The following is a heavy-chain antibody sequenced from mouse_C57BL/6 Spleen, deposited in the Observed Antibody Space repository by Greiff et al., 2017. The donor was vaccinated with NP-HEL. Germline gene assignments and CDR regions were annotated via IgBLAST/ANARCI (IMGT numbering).Heavy chain of an antibody. J-gene: IGHJ4*01. CDR2: FYPGSGSI. CDR1: GYTFTEYT. Sequence: LQESGAELVKPGASVKLSSKASGYTFTEYTIHWVKQRSGQGLEWIGWFYPGSGSIKYNEKFKDKATLTADKSSSTVYMELSRLTSEDSAVYFGARHEKAYGSSYAMDYWGQGTSVTVSS. V-gene: IGHV1-62-2*01. CDR3: ARHEKAYGSSYAMDY. D-gene: IGHD1-1*01.